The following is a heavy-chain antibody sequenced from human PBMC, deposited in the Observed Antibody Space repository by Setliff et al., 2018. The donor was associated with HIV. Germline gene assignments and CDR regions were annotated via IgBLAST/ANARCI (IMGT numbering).Heavy chain of an antibody. D-gene: IGHD3-10*01. CDR1: GGSISSTNYY. V-gene: IGHV4-39*07. J-gene: IGHJ3*02. CDR2: IYYSGTT. Sequence: SETLSLTCTVSGGSISSTNYYWGWIRQTPGKGLEWIGSIYYSGTTYYNPSLKSRVTMSVDTSTSRLSLKVHSVTAADTAMYYCARKSTLRYYYGSGSLDAFDIWGQGTKVTVSS. CDR3: ARKSTLRYYYGSGSLDAFDI.